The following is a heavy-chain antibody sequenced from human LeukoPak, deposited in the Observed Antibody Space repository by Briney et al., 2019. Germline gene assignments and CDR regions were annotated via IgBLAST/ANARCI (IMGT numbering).Heavy chain of an antibody. V-gene: IGHV3-23*01. J-gene: IGHJ4*02. CDR3: AKEWRWLQSGNYFDY. D-gene: IGHD5-24*01. Sequence: GGSLRLSCAASGFTFSSYAMSWVRQAPGKGLEWVSAISGSGGSTYYADSVKGRFTISRDNAKNTLYLQMNSLRAENTAVCYGAKEWRWLQSGNYFDYWGQGTLVTVSS. CDR1: GFTFSSYA. CDR2: ISGSGGST.